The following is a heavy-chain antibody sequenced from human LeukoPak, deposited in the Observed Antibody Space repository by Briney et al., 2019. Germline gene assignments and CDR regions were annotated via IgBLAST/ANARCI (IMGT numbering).Heavy chain of an antibody. CDR2: IYYSGST. Sequence: SETLSLTCTVSGASMTNYYRAWIRQPPGKGLEWIGYIYYSGSTNYNPPLKSRVTISVDTSKNQFSLKLSSVTAADTAVYYCARGNGYNYYWGQGTLVTVSS. J-gene: IGHJ4*02. CDR1: GASMTNYY. CDR3: ARGNGYNYY. V-gene: IGHV4-59*01. D-gene: IGHD5-24*01.